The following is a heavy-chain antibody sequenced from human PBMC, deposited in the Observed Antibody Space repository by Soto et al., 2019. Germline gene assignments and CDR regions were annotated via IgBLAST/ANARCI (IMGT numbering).Heavy chain of an antibody. J-gene: IGHJ4*02. CDR3: GRDPLDY. V-gene: IGHV3-7*04. CDR2: MKEDGSKA. Sequence: EVRLVESGGDLVQSGGSLRLSCAASGFTLSRYWMTWVRQAPGKGLEWVANMKEDGSKAYYIDSVRGRFTISRDNAKNSLFLHMDSLWAEDTAVYYWGRDPLDYWGQGTQVTVSS. CDR1: GFTLSRYW.